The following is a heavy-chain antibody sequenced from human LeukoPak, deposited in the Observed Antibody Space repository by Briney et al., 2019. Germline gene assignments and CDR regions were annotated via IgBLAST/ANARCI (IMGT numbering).Heavy chain of an antibody. Sequence: PGGSLRLSCAASGFTFSNYAMTWVRQAPGMGLDWVSSISGSGSSSYYADSVKGRFTVSRDNSKNTLHLQMNSLRAEDTAVYYCAKDFLYNVVDYWGQGTLVAVSS. J-gene: IGHJ4*02. V-gene: IGHV3-23*01. CDR1: GFTFSNYA. CDR2: ISGSGSSS. D-gene: IGHD3-10*01. CDR3: AKDFLYNVVDY.